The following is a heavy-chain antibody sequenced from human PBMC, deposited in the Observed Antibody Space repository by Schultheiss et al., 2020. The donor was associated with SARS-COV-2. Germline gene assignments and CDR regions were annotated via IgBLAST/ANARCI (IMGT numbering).Heavy chain of an antibody. CDR2: ISGSGGST. V-gene: IGHV3-23*01. J-gene: IGHJ4*02. CDR1: GFTFSDYY. Sequence: GGSLRLSCAASGFTFSDYYMSWIRQAPGKGLEWVSAISGSGGSTYYADSVKGRFTISRDNSKNTLYLQMNSLRAEDTAVYYCARDLFIAAAGTGDYWGQGTLVTVSS. CDR3: ARDLFIAAAGTGDY. D-gene: IGHD6-13*01.